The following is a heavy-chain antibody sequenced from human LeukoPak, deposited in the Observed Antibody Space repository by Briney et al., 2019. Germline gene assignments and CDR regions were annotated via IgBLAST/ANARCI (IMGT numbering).Heavy chain of an antibody. J-gene: IGHJ4*02. V-gene: IGHV1-8*01. CDR1: GYTFTSYD. CDR2: MNPNSGNT. Sequence: ASAKVSCKTSGYTFTSYDVNWVRQATGQGLEWMGWMNPNSGNTGYAQKFQGRVTITRNTSISTAYMQLSSLRSEDTAVYYCARRVSYGDFDYWGQGTLVTVSS. D-gene: IGHD4-17*01. CDR3: ARRVSYGDFDY.